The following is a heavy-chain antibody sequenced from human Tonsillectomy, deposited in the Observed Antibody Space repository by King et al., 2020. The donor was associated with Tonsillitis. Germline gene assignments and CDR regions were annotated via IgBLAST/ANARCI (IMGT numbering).Heavy chain of an antibody. D-gene: IGHD3-9*01. J-gene: IGHJ3*02. CDR1: GFIFSNSW. Sequence: VQLVESGGGLVQPGGSLRLSCAASGFIFSNSWMSWVCQAPGEGLEWVANIKQDGSWKYYVDSVKGRFTISRDNAKKSVYLQMNSLRAEETAVYFCARDPWRPVEVHNILTAYGAFDIWGQGTLVTVSS. CDR2: IKQDGSWK. CDR3: ARDPWRPVEVHNILTAYGAFDI. V-gene: IGHV3-7*01.